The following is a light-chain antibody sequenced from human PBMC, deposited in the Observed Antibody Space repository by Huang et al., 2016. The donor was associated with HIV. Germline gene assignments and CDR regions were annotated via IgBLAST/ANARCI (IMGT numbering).Light chain of an antibody. V-gene: IGKV3-15*01. J-gene: IGKJ4*01. Sequence: EIVMTQSPATLSVSPGQRVTLSCRANRSVSTNLAWYQQRHGQAPRLLIYVSSTRAPGIPARFSGSGSGTDCSLTISSLQSEDFALYYCHQYNNWLLSFGGGTRV. CDR3: HQYNNWLLS. CDR2: VSS. CDR1: RSVSTN.